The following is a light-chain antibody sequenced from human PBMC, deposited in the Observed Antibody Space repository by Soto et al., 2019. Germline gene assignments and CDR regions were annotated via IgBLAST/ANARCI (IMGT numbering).Light chain of an antibody. Sequence: EIVLTQSPGTLSLSPGERATLSCRASQSVSSSALAWYQQKPGQAPRRLIYGASSRATGIPDRFSGSGSGTDFTLTISRLEPEDFAVYYCQYYGTSPQTFGQGNKVEIK. CDR3: QYYGTSPQT. J-gene: IGKJ1*01. CDR2: GAS. CDR1: QSVSSSA. V-gene: IGKV3-20*01.